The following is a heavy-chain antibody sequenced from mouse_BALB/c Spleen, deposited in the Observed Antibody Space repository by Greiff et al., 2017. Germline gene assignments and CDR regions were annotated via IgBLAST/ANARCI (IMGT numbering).Heavy chain of an antibody. CDR1: GYSFTGYF. CDR3: ARSLYYGSSSFAY. D-gene: IGHD1-1*01. CDR2: INPYNGDT. V-gene: IGHV1-20*02. J-gene: IGHJ3*01. Sequence: VQLQQSGPELVKPGASVKLSCKASGYSFTGYFMNWVMQSHGKSLEWIGRINPYNGDTFYNQKFKGKATLTVDKSSSKAHMVLRSLASEDSAVYYCARSLYYGSSSFAYWGQGTLVTVSA.